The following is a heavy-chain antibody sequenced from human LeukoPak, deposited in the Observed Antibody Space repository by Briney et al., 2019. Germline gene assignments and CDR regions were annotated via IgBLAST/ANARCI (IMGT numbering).Heavy chain of an antibody. CDR2: IKEDGTET. D-gene: IGHD3-3*01. CDR3: AKVRYDFWSGYYPFDY. CDR1: GFMFSSNW. J-gene: IGHJ4*02. Sequence: GGSLRLSCAASGFMFSSNWMSWVRLAPGKGLEWVANIKEDGTETYYVDSVKGRFTISRDNAKNSLYLQMNSLRVEDTAVYYCAKVRYDFWSGYYPFDYWGQGTLVTVSS. V-gene: IGHV3-7*03.